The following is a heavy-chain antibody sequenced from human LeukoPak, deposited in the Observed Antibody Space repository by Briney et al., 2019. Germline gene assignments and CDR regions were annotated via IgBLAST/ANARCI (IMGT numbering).Heavy chain of an antibody. D-gene: IGHD2-2*01. CDR2: INHSGST. CDR3: ARGRRSIVPAALFLGNWFDP. J-gene: IGHJ5*02. Sequence: PSETLSLTCTVSGGSISSGGYYWSWIRQPPGKGLEWIGEINHSGSTNYNPSLKSRVTISVDTSKNQFSLKLSSVTAADTAVYYCARGRRSIVPAALFLGNWFDPWGQGTLVTVSS. V-gene: IGHV4-39*07. CDR1: GGSISSGGYY.